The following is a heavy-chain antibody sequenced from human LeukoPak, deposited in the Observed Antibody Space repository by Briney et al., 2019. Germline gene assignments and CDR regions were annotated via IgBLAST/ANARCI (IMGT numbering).Heavy chain of an antibody. CDR2: IKQDGSEK. Sequence: PGGSLRLSCAASGFTFSSYWLSWVRQAPGKGLEWVANIKQDGSEKYYVDSVKGRFTISRDNAKNSLYLQMKSLRAEDTAVYYCASGRGITFGGVIVYFDYWGQGTLVTVSS. D-gene: IGHD3-16*02. CDR1: GFTFSSYW. J-gene: IGHJ4*02. CDR3: ASGRGITFGGVIVYFDY. V-gene: IGHV3-7*01.